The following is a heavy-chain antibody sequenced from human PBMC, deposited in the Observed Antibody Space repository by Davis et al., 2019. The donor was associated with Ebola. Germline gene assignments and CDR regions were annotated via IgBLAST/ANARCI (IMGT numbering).Heavy chain of an antibody. CDR1: GGSISSGGYY. J-gene: IGHJ5*02. CDR2: IYYSGST. V-gene: IGHV4-31*03. D-gene: IGHD3-10*01. CDR3: ARGEAWFGELLYGGWFDP. Sequence: SETLSLTCTVSGGSISSGGYYWSWIRQHPGKGLEWIGYIYYSGSTYYNPSLKSRVTISVDTSKNQFSLKLSSVTAADTAVYYCARGEAWFGELLYGGWFDPWGQGTLVTVSS.